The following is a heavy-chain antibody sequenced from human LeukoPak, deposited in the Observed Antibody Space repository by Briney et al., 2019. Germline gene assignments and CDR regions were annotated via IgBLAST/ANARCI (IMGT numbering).Heavy chain of an antibody. CDR1: GFTFSTYA. CDR2: ISGSGGST. J-gene: IGHJ4*02. D-gene: IGHD5-18*01. Sequence: GGSLRLSCAASGFTFSTYAMSWVRQAPGKGMEWVSAISGSGGSTYYADSVKGRFTISRDNSKNTLYLQMNSLRAEDTAVYYCAKEGYRYGYAIDYWGQGTLVTVSS. CDR3: AKEGYRYGYAIDY. V-gene: IGHV3-23*01.